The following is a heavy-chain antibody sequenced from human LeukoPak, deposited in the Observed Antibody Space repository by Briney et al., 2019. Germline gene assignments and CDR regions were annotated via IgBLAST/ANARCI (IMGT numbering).Heavy chain of an antibody. CDR1: GFTFSSYS. D-gene: IGHD4-17*01. CDR3: ASFGDYNDAFDM. V-gene: IGHV3-21*01. J-gene: IGHJ3*02. CDR2: ISSSSRYI. Sequence: GGSLRLSCAASGFTFSSYSMNWVRQAPGKGLEWVSSISSSSRYIYYEDSVKGRFTISRDYAKNTLYLQMNSLRAEDTAVYYCASFGDYNDAFDMWGGGTRGSVSS.